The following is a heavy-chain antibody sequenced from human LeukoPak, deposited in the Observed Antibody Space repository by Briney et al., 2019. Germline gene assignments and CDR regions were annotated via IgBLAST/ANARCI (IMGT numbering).Heavy chain of an antibody. D-gene: IGHD3-10*01. J-gene: IGHJ4*02. V-gene: IGHV3-23*01. CDR2: ISGSGGST. CDR3: AKCFYYGSGSYHPFDY. CDR1: GFTFSSCA. Sequence: GGSLRLSCAASGFTFSSCAMSWVRQAPGKGLEWVSAISGSGGSTYYADSVKGRFTISRDNSKNTLYLQMNSLRAEDTAVYYCAKCFYYGSGSYHPFDYWGQGTLVTVSS.